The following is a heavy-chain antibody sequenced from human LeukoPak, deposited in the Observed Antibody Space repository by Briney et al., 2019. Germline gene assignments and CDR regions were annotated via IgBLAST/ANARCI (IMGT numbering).Heavy chain of an antibody. CDR2: ISGDGRNI. Sequence: GGSLRLSCVASGFTFSSYWMHCVRQDPRKGLVWVSRISGDGRNINYADSVRGRFTISRDNAKNTLYLQMNTLRVEDTAVYYCATVIPFGAPRPYWGQGTLVTVSS. CDR1: GFTFSSYW. J-gene: IGHJ4*02. CDR3: ATVIPFGAPRPY. V-gene: IGHV3-74*01. D-gene: IGHD3-10*01.